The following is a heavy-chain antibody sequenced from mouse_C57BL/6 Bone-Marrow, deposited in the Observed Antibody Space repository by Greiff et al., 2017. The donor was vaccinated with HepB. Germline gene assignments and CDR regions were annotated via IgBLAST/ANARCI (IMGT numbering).Heavy chain of an antibody. CDR1: GFTFSDYY. CDR3: ARGYYGSSPYYYAMDY. CDR2: ISNGGGST. J-gene: IGHJ4*01. V-gene: IGHV5-12*01. Sequence: EVQWVESGGGLVQPGGSLKLSCAASGFTFSDYYMYWVRQTPEKRLEWVAYISNGGGSTYYPDTVKGRFTISRDNAKNTLYLQMSRLKSEDTAMYYCARGYYGSSPYYYAMDYWGQGTSVTVSS. D-gene: IGHD1-1*01.